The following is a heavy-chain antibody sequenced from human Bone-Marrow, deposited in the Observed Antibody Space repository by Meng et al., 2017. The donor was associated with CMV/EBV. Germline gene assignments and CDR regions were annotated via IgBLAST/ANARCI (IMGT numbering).Heavy chain of an antibody. CDR3: AREGGKYYYDSSGIDY. Sequence: GESLKISCAASGFTLSSYAMHWVRQAPGKGLEWVAVISYDGSNKYYADSVKGRSTISRDNSKNTLYLQMNSLRAEDTAVYYCAREGGKYYYDSSGIDYWGQGTLVTVSS. D-gene: IGHD3-22*01. V-gene: IGHV3-30*04. CDR1: GFTLSSYA. J-gene: IGHJ4*02. CDR2: ISYDGSNK.